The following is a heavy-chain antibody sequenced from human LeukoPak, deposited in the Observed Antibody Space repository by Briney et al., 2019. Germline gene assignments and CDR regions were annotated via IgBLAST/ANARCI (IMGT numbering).Heavy chain of an antibody. CDR2: INHSGST. D-gene: IGHD3-10*01. CDR3: ARVPGATQTFDY. Sequence: SETLSLTCAVYGGSFSGYYWSWIRQPPGKGLEWIGEINHSGSTNYNPSLKSRVTISVDTPKNQFSLKLSSVTAADTAVYYCARVPGATQTFDYWGQGTLVTVSS. V-gene: IGHV4-34*01. CDR1: GGSFSGYY. J-gene: IGHJ4*02.